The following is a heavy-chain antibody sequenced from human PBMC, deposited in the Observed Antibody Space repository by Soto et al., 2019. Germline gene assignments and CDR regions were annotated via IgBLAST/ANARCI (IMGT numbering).Heavy chain of an antibody. J-gene: IGHJ5*02. Sequence: PGGSLRLSCAASGFTFSSYAMSWVRQAPGKGLEWVSAISGSGGSTYYADSVKGRFTISRDNSKNTLYLQMNSLRAEDTAVYYCAKDPSYLVIHLNWFDPWGQGTLVTVSS. D-gene: IGHD3-10*01. CDR3: AKDPSYLVIHLNWFDP. CDR2: ISGSGGST. CDR1: GFTFSSYA. V-gene: IGHV3-23*01.